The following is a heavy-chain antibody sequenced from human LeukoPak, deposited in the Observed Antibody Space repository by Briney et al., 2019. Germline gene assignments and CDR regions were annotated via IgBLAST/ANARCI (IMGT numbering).Heavy chain of an antibody. J-gene: IGHJ5*02. CDR2: IYYSGST. Sequence: SETPSLTCSVSGGSISSYYWSWIRQPPGKGLEWIGYIYYSGSTNYNPSLKSRVTISLDTSKNQFSLKLSSVTAADTAVYYCARANIVVVEGWFDPWGQGTLVTVSS. CDR3: ARANIVVVEGWFDP. D-gene: IGHD2-15*01. V-gene: IGHV4-59*01. CDR1: GGSISSYY.